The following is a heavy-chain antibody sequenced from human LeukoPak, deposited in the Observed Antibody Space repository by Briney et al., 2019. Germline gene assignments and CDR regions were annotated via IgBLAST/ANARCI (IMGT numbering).Heavy chain of an antibody. CDR1: GYTFTSYG. CDR3: VRDVDRDDYGGYWRGGQAFDV. D-gene: IGHD4-23*01. V-gene: IGHV1-18*01. Sequence: ASVKVSCKASGYTFTSYGISWVRQAPGQGLEWMGWISAYNTNTNYAQKVQGRVTMTTDTSTNTAYMELRSLRSDDTAVYYCVRDVDRDDYGGYWRGGQAFDVWGQGTMVTVSS. CDR2: ISAYNTNT. J-gene: IGHJ3*01.